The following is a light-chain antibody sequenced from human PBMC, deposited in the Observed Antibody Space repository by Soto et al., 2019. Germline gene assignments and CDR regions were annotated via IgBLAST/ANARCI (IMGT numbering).Light chain of an antibody. Sequence: SYELTQPLSVSVALGQTARITCGGNNIASKNVHWYQQKPGQAPVLVIYRDNNRPSGIPERFSGSNSGNMATLTISRAQAGDEADYYCQVWDSSTAVFGGGTQLTVL. V-gene: IGLV3-9*01. CDR1: NIASKN. J-gene: IGLJ3*02. CDR3: QVWDSSTAV. CDR2: RDN.